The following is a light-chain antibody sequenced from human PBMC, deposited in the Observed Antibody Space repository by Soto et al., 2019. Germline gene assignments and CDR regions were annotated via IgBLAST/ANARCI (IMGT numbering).Light chain of an antibody. CDR2: SNT. CDR3: KSYAGSNTYV. Sequence: QSVLTQPPSVSGAPGQTVTISCTGSSSNIGAGFDVHWYQQVPGTAPKLVLYSNTARPSGVPDRFSGSRSGSSGSLAITGLQPEDEADYFCKSYAGSNTYVFGSGTKVTVL. CDR1: SSNIGAGFD. V-gene: IGLV1-40*01. J-gene: IGLJ1*01.